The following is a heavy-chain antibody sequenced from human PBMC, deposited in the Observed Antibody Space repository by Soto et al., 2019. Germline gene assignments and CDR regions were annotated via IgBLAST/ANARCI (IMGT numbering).Heavy chain of an antibody. D-gene: IGHD4-17*01. CDR1: GGSISSSSYY. CDR3: VRLGYGDYYYYYGMDV. V-gene: IGHV4-39*01. Sequence: PSETLSLTCTVSGGSISSSSYYWGWIRQPPGKGLEWIGSIYYSGSTYYNPSLKSRVTISVDTSKNQFSLKLSSVTAADTAVYYCVRLGYGDYYYYYGMDVWGQGTTVTVSS. J-gene: IGHJ6*02. CDR2: IYYSGST.